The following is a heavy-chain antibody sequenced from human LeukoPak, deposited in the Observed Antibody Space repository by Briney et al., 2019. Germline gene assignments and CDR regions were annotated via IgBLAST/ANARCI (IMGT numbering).Heavy chain of an antibody. CDR1: GFTFSSYA. V-gene: IGHV3-23*01. J-gene: IGHJ6*02. Sequence: GGSLRLSCAASGFTFSSYAMSWVRQAPGKGLEWVSAISGSGGSTSYAQKFQGRVTMTRDTSTSTVYMELSSLRSEDTAVYYCARAGPSGDSSGYYSYYYYYGMDVWGQGTLVTVSS. D-gene: IGHD3-22*01. CDR2: ISGSGGST. CDR3: ARAGPSGDSSGYYSYYYYYGMDV.